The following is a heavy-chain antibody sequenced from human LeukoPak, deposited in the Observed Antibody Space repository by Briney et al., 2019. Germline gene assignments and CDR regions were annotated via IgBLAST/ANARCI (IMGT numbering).Heavy chain of an antibody. Sequence: QPGGSLRLSCAASDFTFRTYAMTWVRQAPGKGLEWVSAISDSGSNTFYAGSVKGRFTISRDNSKNTLYLQMNSLRAEDTAVYYCAKVAEVTAIRRYYFDYWGQGTLVTVSS. J-gene: IGHJ4*02. CDR3: AKVAEVTAIRRYYFDY. CDR1: DFTFRTYA. CDR2: ISDSGSNT. V-gene: IGHV3-23*01. D-gene: IGHD2-21*02.